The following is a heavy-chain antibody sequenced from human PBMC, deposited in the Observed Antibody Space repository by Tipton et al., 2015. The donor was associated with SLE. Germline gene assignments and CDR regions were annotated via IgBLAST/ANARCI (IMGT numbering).Heavy chain of an antibody. J-gene: IGHJ4*02. CDR1: GGSFSGYY. V-gene: IGHV4-4*09. D-gene: IGHD3-10*01. CDR2: IYTSGST. CDR3: ARGRRISMVRGVMMDY. Sequence: TLSLTCAVYGGSFSGYYWSWIRQPAGKGLEWIGYIYTSGSTNYNPSLKSRVTISVDTSKNQFSLKLSSGTAADTAVYYCARGRRISMVRGVMMDYWGQGTLVTVSS.